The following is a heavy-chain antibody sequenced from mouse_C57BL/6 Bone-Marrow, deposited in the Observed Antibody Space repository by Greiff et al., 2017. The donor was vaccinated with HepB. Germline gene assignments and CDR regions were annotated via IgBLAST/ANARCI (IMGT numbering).Heavy chain of an antibody. D-gene: IGHD2-4*01. V-gene: IGHV1-4*01. Sequence: QVQLQQSGAELARPSASVKMSCKASGYTFTSYTMHWVKQRPGQGLEWIGYINPSSGYTKYNQKFKDKATLTADKSSSTAYMQLSSLTSEDSAVYYCAFYDYDYFDYWGQGTTLTVSS. CDR1: GYTFTSYT. CDR2: INPSSGYT. CDR3: AFYDYDYFDY. J-gene: IGHJ2*01.